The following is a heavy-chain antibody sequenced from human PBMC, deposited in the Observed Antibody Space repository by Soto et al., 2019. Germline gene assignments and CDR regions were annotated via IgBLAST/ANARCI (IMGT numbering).Heavy chain of an antibody. V-gene: IGHV1-69*13. CDR2: IIPIFGTA. J-gene: IGHJ6*02. CDR3: ARVVRDSRYYYHGMDD. Sequence: SVKVSCKASGGTFSSYAISWVRQAPGQGLEWMGGIIPIFGTANYAQKFQGRVTITADESTSTAYMELSSLRSEDTAVYYCARVVRDSRYYYHGMDDWGQGTTVTVS. CDR1: GGTFSSYA. D-gene: IGHD3-22*01.